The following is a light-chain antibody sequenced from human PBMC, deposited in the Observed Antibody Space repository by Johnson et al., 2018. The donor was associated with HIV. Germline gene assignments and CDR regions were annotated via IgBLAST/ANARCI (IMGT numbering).Light chain of an antibody. CDR3: GTWDSSLGAYV. Sequence: QSVLTQPPSVSAAPGQKVTISCSGSSSNIGNNYVSWYQQLPGTAPKLLIYDNNKRPSGIPDRFSGSKSGTSATLGITGLQTGDEADYYCGTWDSSLGAYVSGTGTKVTVL. V-gene: IGLV1-51*01. CDR2: DNN. CDR1: SSNIGNNY. J-gene: IGLJ1*01.